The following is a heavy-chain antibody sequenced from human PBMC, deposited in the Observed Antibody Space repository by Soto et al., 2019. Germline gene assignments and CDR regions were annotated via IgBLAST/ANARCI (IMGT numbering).Heavy chain of an antibody. V-gene: IGHV1-8*01. D-gene: IGHD1-26*01. Sequence: QVQLVQSGAEVKKPGASVKVSCKASGYTFTSYDINWVRQATGQGLEWMGWMNPNSGNTGYAQKFQGRVTMTRNTSVRTAYMGLSGLTSDDACVYYCAKERVRGMDVWGQGTTVTVSS. CDR3: AKERVRGMDV. CDR2: MNPNSGNT. J-gene: IGHJ6*02. CDR1: GYTFTSYD.